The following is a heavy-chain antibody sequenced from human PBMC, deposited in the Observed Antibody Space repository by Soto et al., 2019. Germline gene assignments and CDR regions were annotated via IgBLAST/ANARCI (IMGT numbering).Heavy chain of an antibody. V-gene: IGHV4-59*01. CDR1: GGSISSYY. CDR3: ARVHGDYGLVDY. D-gene: IGHD4-17*01. J-gene: IGHJ4*02. CDR2: IYYSGST. Sequence: SETLSLTCTVSGGSISSYYWSWIRQPPGKGLEWIGYIYYSGSTNYNPSLKSRVTISVDTSKNQFSLKLSSVTAADTAVYYCARVHGDYGLVDYWGQGTLVTVSS.